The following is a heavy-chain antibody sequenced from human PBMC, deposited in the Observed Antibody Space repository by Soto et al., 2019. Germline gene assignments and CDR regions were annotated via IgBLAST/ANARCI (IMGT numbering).Heavy chain of an antibody. D-gene: IGHD4-17*01. J-gene: IGHJ6*03. CDR1: GFTFSSYA. V-gene: IGHV3-64*01. Sequence: GGSLRLSCAASGFTFSSYAMHWVRQAPGKGLEYVSAISSNGGSTYYANSVKGRFTISRDNSKNTLYLQMGSLRAEDMAVYYCARARATVTNYYYYYMDVWGKGTTVTVSS. CDR2: ISSNGGST. CDR3: ARARATVTNYYYYYMDV.